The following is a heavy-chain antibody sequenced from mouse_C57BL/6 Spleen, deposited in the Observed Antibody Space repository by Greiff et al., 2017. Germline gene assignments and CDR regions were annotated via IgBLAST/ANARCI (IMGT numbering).Heavy chain of an antibody. J-gene: IGHJ3*01. CDR1: GYTFTSYG. CDR3: ARGGYGSWFAY. CDR2: IYPRSGNT. V-gene: IGHV1-81*01. Sequence: QVQLQQSGAELARPGASVKLSCKASGYTFTSYGISWVKQRTGQGLEWIGEIYPRSGNTYYNEKFKGQATLTADKSSSTAYMELRSLTSEDSAVYFCARGGYGSWFAYWGQGTLVTVSA. D-gene: IGHD2-2*01.